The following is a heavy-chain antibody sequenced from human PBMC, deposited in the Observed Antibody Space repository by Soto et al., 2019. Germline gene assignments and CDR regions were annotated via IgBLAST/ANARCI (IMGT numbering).Heavy chain of an antibody. CDR3: AKELGAHDAFDV. D-gene: IGHD3-16*01. V-gene: IGHV3-66*01. CDR1: GFTVSNNY. Sequence: EVQLMESGGGLVQPGGSLRLSCVASGFTVSNNYMSWVRQASRKGLEWVSVIYSGGSTYHADSVKGRFTISRDNSKNTLYLQMNSLRVEDTAVYYCAKELGAHDAFDVWGQGTMVTVSS. J-gene: IGHJ3*01. CDR2: IYSGGST.